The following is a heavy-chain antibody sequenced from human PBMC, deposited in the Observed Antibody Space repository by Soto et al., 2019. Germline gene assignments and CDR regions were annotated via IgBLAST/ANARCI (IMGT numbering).Heavy chain of an antibody. Sequence: QVQLQESGPGLVKPSETLSLTCTVSGGSISSYYRSWIRQPPGKGLEWIGYIYYSGSTNYNPSLKSRVTISVDTSKNQFSLKLSSVTAADTAVYYCARGYSGYDLVYFQHWGQGTLVTVSS. D-gene: IGHD5-12*01. CDR3: ARGYSGYDLVYFQH. CDR1: GGSISSYY. J-gene: IGHJ1*01. V-gene: IGHV4-59*01. CDR2: IYYSGST.